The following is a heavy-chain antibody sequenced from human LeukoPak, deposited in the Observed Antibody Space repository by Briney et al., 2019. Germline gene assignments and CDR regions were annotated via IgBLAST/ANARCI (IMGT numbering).Heavy chain of an antibody. CDR3: ARVVYDYGGNSGFDP. J-gene: IGHJ5*02. Sequence: PSETLSLTCAVYGGSFSGYYRSWIRQPPGKGLEWIGEINHSGSTNYNPSLKSRVTISVDTSKNQFSLKLSSVTAADTAVYYCARVVYDYGGNSGFDPWGQGTLVTVSS. CDR2: INHSGST. D-gene: IGHD4-23*01. CDR1: GGSFSGYY. V-gene: IGHV4-34*01.